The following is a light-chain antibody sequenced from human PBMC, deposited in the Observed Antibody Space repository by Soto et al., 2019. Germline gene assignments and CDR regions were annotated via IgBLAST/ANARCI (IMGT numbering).Light chain of an antibody. CDR1: QSVSSN. CDR3: QQYNNWPFT. J-gene: IGKJ4*01. CDR2: GAS. V-gene: IGKV3-15*01. Sequence: EIVMTQSPATLSVSPGERATLSCRASQSVSSNLAWYQQKPGQAPRLLIYGASTRATGIPARCSGRWSGTEFTRTISSLQSEDFAIDYCQQYNNWPFTFGYGTQWEIK.